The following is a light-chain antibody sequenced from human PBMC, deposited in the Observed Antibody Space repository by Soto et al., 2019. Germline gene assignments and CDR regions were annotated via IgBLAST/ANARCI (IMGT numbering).Light chain of an antibody. CDR2: GAS. CDR1: QRVSSTY. Sequence: EVVLTQSPDTVSLFPCERATLSCRASQRVSSTYFAWYRQKPGQPPSLLIYGASNRATGVPDRFSGSGSGTDFTLTISRLEPEDFAVYYCQQYYSSPPGFTFGPGTTVEVK. V-gene: IGKV3-20*01. CDR3: QQYYSSPPGFT. J-gene: IGKJ3*01.